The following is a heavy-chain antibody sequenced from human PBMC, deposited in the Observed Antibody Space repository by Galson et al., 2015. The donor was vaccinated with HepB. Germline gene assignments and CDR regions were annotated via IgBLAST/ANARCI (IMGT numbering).Heavy chain of an antibody. D-gene: IGHD1-1*01. CDR3: ARTPRLERRPLFDY. CDR1: GYTFTSYG. CDR2: ISAYNGNT. J-gene: IGHJ4*02. V-gene: IGHV1-18*01. Sequence: SVKFSCKASGYTFTSYGISWVRQAPGQGLEWMGWISAYNGNTNYAQKLQGRVTMTTDTSTSTAYMELRSLRSDDAAVYYCARTPRLERRPLFDYWGQGTLVTVSS.